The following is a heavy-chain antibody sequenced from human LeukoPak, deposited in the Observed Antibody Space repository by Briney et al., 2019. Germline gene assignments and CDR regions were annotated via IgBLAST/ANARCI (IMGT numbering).Heavy chain of an antibody. CDR3: ARATAVATMKAFDY. J-gene: IGHJ4*01. V-gene: IGHV1-2*04. D-gene: IGHD5-12*01. CDR2: INPNSGGT. Sequence: ASVKVSCKASGYTFTGYYMHWVRQAPGQGLEWMGWINPNSGGTNYAQKFQGWVTMTRDTSISTAYMELSRLRSDDTAVYYCARATAVATMKAFDYWGHGTLVTVSS. CDR1: GYTFTGYY.